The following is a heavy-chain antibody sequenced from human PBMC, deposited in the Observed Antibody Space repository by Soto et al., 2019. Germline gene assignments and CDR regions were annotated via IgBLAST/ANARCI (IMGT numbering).Heavy chain of an antibody. CDR3: AILSN. D-gene: IGHD6-6*01. Sequence: GSLRLSCAASGFTVSSNYMNWVRQAPGKGLEWVSIIYSDGTTSYADSVKGRFTISRDNFKNTLHLQMNSLRAEDTAVYYCAILSNWGQGTLVTVSS. CDR2: IYSDGTT. V-gene: IGHV3-53*01. J-gene: IGHJ4*02. CDR1: GFTVSSNY.